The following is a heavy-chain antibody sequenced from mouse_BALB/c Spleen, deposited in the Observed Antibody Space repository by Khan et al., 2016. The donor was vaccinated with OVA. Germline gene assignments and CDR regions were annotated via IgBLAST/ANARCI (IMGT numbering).Heavy chain of an antibody. CDR2: IWGDGGT. CDR1: GFSLTSYG. Sequence: QVQLKESGPDLVAPSPSLSITCTVSGFSLTSYGVHWVRQPPGKGLEWLGVIWGDGGTNYHSAILSRLIISKDNYKSQVFLKLNSLQTDDTATYYCAKCTPDYDVMDYWGQGTSVTVSS. V-gene: IGHV2-3*01. J-gene: IGHJ4*01. CDR3: AKCTPDYDVMDY.